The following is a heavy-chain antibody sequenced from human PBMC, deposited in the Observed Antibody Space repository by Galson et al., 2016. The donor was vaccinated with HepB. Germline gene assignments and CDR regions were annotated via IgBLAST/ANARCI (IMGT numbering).Heavy chain of an antibody. V-gene: IGHV1-69*13. CDR2: IVPMFGAT. CDR3: AREGCAGDCPKWFDP. D-gene: IGHD2-21*02. Sequence: SVKVSCKASGGTFSTDGLSWMRQAPGQGLEWMGGIVPMFGATNYAQKFQDRVTITADESTNTAYMELSSLRSEDTAIYYCAREGCAGDCPKWFDPWGQGTLVTVSS. J-gene: IGHJ5*01. CDR1: GGTFSTDG.